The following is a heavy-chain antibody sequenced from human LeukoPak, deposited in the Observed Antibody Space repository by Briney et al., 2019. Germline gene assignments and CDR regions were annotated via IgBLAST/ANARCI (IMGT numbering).Heavy chain of an antibody. Sequence: SETLSLTCTVSGGSINNYYWSWIRQPPGKGLEWIGYIYYSGSTSYNPSLKSRVTISVDTSKNQFSLKLSSVTAADTAVYYCARGGYDYVWGSYRYWFDPWGQGTLVTVSS. CDR1: GGSINNYY. D-gene: IGHD3-16*02. CDR3: ARGGYDYVWGSYRYWFDP. J-gene: IGHJ5*02. CDR2: IYYSGST. V-gene: IGHV4-59*08.